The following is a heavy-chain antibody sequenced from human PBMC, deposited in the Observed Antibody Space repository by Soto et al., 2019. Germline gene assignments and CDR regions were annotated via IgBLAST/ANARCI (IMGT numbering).Heavy chain of an antibody. Sequence: PGESLKISCKGSGFSFTAYWIGWVRQMPGKGLEWMGIFYPGASYTIYSPSFQGQVTISADNSISTAYLQWNSLKDSDTAIYYCSLAKNGDLYWDFALWGRGTQVPVSS. V-gene: IGHV5-51*01. CDR3: SLAKNGDLYWDFAL. J-gene: IGHJ2*01. D-gene: IGHD4-17*01. CDR2: FYPGASYT. CDR1: GFSFTAYW.